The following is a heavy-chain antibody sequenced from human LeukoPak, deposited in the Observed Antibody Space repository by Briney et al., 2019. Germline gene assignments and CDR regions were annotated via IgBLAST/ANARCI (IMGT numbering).Heavy chain of an antibody. Sequence: SETLSLTCTVSGASMTSGNYYWSWIRQHPGKGLEWIGHIYNSGSTYYNPSLKSRLAISLDTSKSQFSLKLNSVTAADTAVYFCARADFPHFDYWGRGALVTVSS. V-gene: IGHV4-31*03. CDR2: IYNSGST. CDR3: ARADFPHFDY. J-gene: IGHJ4*02. CDR1: GASMTSGNYY. D-gene: IGHD3/OR15-3a*01.